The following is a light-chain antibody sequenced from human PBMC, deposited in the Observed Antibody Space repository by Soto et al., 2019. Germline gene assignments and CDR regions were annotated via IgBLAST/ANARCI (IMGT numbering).Light chain of an antibody. Sequence: QSALTQPPSVSAAPGQKVTNSFSGNSSPIGNNYVSWYQQLPGTAPKLLIYENNKRPSGIPDRFSGSKSGTSATLGITGLQTGDEADYYCGAWDSSLSAYVFGTGTKVTVL. V-gene: IGLV1-51*02. CDR3: GAWDSSLSAYV. CDR2: ENN. J-gene: IGLJ1*01. CDR1: SSPIGNNY.